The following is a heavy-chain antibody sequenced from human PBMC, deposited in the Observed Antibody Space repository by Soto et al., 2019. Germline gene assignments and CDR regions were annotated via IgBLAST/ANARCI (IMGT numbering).Heavy chain of an antibody. J-gene: IGHJ4*02. D-gene: IGHD1-26*01. CDR3: ARHRRSETYYDGNDY. CDR2: IYYNGNT. Sequence: SETLSLSCTVSGGSISGSSYYWGWIRQPPGKGLEWIGNIYYNGNTYYNPSLKSRVTISVDASKDQFSLRLSSVTAADTGVYYCARHRRSETYYDGNDYWGQGALVTVSS. V-gene: IGHV4-39*01. CDR1: GGSISGSSYY.